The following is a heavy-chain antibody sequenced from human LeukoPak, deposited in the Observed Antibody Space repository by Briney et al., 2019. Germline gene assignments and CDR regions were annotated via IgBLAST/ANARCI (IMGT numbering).Heavy chain of an antibody. CDR1: GFTFSSHS. Sequence: GRSLRLSCAASGFTFSSHSMNWVRQAPGKGLEWVSSISSSSSYIYYADSVKGRFTISRNNAKNSLYLQMNSLRAEDPAMSYCARDQRKWVVLHYYVRDVGAQGNTVTVSS. D-gene: IGHD6-19*01. CDR2: ISSSSSYI. V-gene: IGHV3-21*01. CDR3: ARDQRKWVVLHYYVRDV. J-gene: IGHJ6*01.